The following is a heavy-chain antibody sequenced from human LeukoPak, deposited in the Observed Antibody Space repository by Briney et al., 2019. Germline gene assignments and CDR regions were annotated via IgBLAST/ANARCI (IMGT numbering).Heavy chain of an antibody. Sequence: GGSLRLSCAASGFTFDDYTMHWVRQAPGKGLEWVSLITWDGRSTFYGDSVKGRFTISRDNAKNSLYLQMNSLRAEDTALYYCARDRSMTHFDYWGQGTLVTVSS. CDR1: GFTFDDYT. CDR3: ARDRSMTHFDY. CDR2: ITWDGRST. J-gene: IGHJ4*02. V-gene: IGHV3-43*01.